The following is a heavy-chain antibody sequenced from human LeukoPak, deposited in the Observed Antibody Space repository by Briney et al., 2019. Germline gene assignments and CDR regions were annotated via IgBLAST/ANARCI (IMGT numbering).Heavy chain of an antibody. J-gene: IGHJ4*02. CDR3: ARLQYDFWSGYYPYYFDC. D-gene: IGHD3-3*01. CDR1: GYTFTSYG. V-gene: IGHV1-18*01. CDR2: ISGYNGNT. Sequence: ASVKASCKASGYTFTSYGISWVRQAPGQGLEWMGWISGYNGNTNYAQKLQGRVTMTTDTSTSTAYMELRSLRSDDTAVYYCARLQYDFWSGYYPYYFDCWGQGTLVTVSS.